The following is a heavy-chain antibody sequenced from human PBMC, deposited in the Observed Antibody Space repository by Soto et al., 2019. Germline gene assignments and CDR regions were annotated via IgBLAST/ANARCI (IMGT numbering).Heavy chain of an antibody. D-gene: IGHD6-19*01. CDR3: ATLLYSSAWPFGN. CDR2: ISSNGGST. CDR1: GVTFSGYS. J-gene: IGHJ4*02. V-gene: IGHV3-64*01. Sequence: GGSLRLSCVGSGVTFSGYSMNWVRQAPGKGLEYVSAISSNGGSTYYANSVKGRFTISRDNSKNTLYLQMGSLRAEDMAVYYCATLLYSSAWPFGNWGQGTLVTVSS.